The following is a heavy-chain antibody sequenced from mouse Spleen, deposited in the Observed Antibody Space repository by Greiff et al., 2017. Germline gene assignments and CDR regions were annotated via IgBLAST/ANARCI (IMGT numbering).Heavy chain of an antibody. J-gene: IGHJ4*01. CDR1: GFTFSDYY. CDR3: ARDEGLRGYAMDY. CDR2: INYDGSST. D-gene: IGHD2-4*01. Sequence: EVKVVESEGGLVQPGSSMKLSCTASGFTFSDYYMAWVRQVPEKGLEWVANINYDGSSTYYLDSLKSRFIISRDNAKNILYLQMSSLKSEDTATYYCARDEGLRGYAMDYWGQGTSVTVSS. V-gene: IGHV5-16*01.